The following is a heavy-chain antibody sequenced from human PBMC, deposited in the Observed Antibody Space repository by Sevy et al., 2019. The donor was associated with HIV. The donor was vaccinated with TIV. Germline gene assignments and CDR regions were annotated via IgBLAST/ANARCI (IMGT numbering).Heavy chain of an antibody. J-gene: IGHJ4*01. V-gene: IGHV3-30*04. Sequence: GGSLRLSCAASGFTFSNYAMHWVRQAPGKGLEWVAVISYDGSNKYYADSVKGRFTISRDNSKNTLHLQMNSLRAEDTTVYYCARVDEQRWLRLYYFDYWGHGTLVTVSS. D-gene: IGHD5-12*01. CDR2: ISYDGSNK. CDR3: ARVDEQRWLRLYYFDY. CDR1: GFTFSNYA.